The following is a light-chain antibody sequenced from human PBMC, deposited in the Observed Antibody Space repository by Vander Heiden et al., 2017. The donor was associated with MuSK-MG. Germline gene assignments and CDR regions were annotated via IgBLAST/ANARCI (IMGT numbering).Light chain of an antibody. Sequence: EIVLTQSRATLCLSTGESATLSCRASQRTKSYLAWSQQTPGQAPRLLIPDVSNRATGVPARFSGSGSGTGFTLTISSPEPEDFAVYYCQQRYSWPLTFGGGTKVXIK. V-gene: IGKV3-11*01. CDR3: QQRYSWPLT. CDR1: QRTKSY. CDR2: DVS. J-gene: IGKJ4*01.